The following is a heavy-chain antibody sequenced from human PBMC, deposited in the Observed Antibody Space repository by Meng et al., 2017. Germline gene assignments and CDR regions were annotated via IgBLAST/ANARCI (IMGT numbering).Heavy chain of an antibody. CDR2: ISSSGSTI. V-gene: IGHV3-48*03. J-gene: IGHJ4*02. CDR3: ARDLMVGATRNFDY. Sequence: GESLKISCAASGFTFSSYEMNWVRQAPGKGLEWVSYISSSGSTIYYADSVKGRFTISRDNAKNSLYLQMNSLRAEDTAVYYCARDLMVGATRNFDYWGQGMLVTVSS. CDR1: GFTFSSYE. D-gene: IGHD1-26*01.